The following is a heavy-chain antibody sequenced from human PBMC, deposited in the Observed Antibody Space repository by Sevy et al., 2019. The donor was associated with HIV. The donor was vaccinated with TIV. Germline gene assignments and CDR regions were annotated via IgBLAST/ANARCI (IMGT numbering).Heavy chain of an antibody. J-gene: IGHJ4*02. CDR1: GYTFTGYY. D-gene: IGHD5-12*01. Sequence: ASVKVSCKASGYTFTGYYMHWVRQAPGQGLEWMGRINANSGGTNYAQKFQGRVTMTRDTSISTAYMELSRLRSDDTAVYSGARGPDRAYDFYYWGQGTLVTVSS. V-gene: IGHV1-2*06. CDR2: INANSGGT. CDR3: ARGPDRAYDFYY.